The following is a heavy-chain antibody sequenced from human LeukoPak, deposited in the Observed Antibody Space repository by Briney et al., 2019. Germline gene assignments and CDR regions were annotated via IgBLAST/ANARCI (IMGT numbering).Heavy chain of an antibody. CDR1: GYKFNAYW. CDR2: IYPGDSDT. D-gene: IGHD3-10*01. J-gene: IGHJ4*02. Sequence: GESLKISCKGSGYKFNAYWIAWVRQMPGKGLEWMGIIYPGDSDTRNNPSFQGQVTMSADKSISTAYLQWSSLKASDTAMYYCARQGIGSGSGSYLYWGQGTLVTVS. CDR3: ARQGIGSGSGSYLY. V-gene: IGHV5-51*01.